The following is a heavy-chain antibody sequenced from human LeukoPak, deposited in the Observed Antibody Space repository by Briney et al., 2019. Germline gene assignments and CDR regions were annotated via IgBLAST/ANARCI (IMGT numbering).Heavy chain of an antibody. D-gene: IGHD3-16*01. CDR2: IRNDASKK. CDR1: GFTFSTYG. J-gene: IGHJ3*02. Sequence: GGSLRLSCAASGFTFSTYGMHWVRQAPGKGLEWVAFIRNDASKKYYADSVKGRFTISRDNSKNTLYLQMNSLRAEDTAVYSCAKEITAPTSTGTFDIWGQGTMVTVSS. CDR3: AKEITAPTSTGTFDI. V-gene: IGHV3-30*02.